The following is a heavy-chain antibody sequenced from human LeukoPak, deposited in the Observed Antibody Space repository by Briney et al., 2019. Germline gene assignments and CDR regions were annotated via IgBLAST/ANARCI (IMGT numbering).Heavy chain of an antibody. J-gene: IGHJ4*02. CDR3: AKDDARFGELLYGYYFDY. Sequence: GGSLRLSCAACGFTFSSYGMHWVRQASGKGLEGVAVISYDGSNKYYADSVKGRFTISRDNSKNTLYLQTNSLRAEDTAVYYCAKDDARFGELLYGYYFDYWGQGTLVTVSS. CDR1: GFTFSSYG. CDR2: ISYDGSNK. D-gene: IGHD3-10*01. V-gene: IGHV3-30*18.